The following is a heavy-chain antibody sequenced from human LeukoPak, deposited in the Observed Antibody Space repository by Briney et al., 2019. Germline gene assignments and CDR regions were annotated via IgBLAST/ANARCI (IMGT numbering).Heavy chain of an antibody. CDR3: ARGLNDSWTGENY. Sequence: SETLSLTCTVSGGSISNYYWSWIRQPPGKGLEWIGYIYYSGSPNYNPSLKSRATISVDTSKNQFSLKLRSVTAADTAVYYCARGLNDSWTGENYWGQGTLVTVSS. J-gene: IGHJ4*02. V-gene: IGHV4-59*01. CDR2: IYYSGSP. D-gene: IGHD3-3*01. CDR1: GGSISNYY.